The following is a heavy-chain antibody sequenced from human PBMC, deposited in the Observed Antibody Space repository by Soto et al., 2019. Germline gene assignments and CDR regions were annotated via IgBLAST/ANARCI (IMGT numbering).Heavy chain of an antibody. J-gene: IGHJ4*02. D-gene: IGHD5-18*01. Sequence: EVQLVESGGGLVQPGGSLRLSCAASGVTVSSNYMSWVRQAPGKGLEWVSVIYSGGSTYYADSVKGRFTISRDNSKNTLYLQTNSLSAEDTDVYYCARHAYNYGGGYFDYWGQGTMVTVSS. CDR2: IYSGGST. CDR3: ARHAYNYGGGYFDY. V-gene: IGHV3-66*04. CDR1: GVTVSSNY.